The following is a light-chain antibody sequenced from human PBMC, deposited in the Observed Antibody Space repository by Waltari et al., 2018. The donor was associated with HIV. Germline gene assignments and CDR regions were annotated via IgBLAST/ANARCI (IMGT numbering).Light chain of an antibody. CDR3: QQYETSPPMST. CDR1: ENVSSDY. V-gene: IGKV3-20*01. J-gene: IGKJ2*01. CDR2: GAS. Sequence: EVLLTQSPDTVSLSPGERVTLSCRATENVSSDYLTWYQQRPGRAPRLLLYGASTRATDIPDRFTGSGSGTDFTLTIKRLEPEDFAVYYCQQYETSPPMSTFGQGTRLE.